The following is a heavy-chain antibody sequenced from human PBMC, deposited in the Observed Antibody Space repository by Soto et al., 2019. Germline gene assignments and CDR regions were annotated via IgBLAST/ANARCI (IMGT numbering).Heavy chain of an antibody. J-gene: IGHJ5*01. CDR1: GGSVRAPDW. Sequence: SETLSLTCTLSGGSVRAPDWWNWVRQSPDKGLEWIAEVHISGHSNYNPSLRSRVSVSIDSSKNQFYLNLNSVTAADTAIYYCARVRQGCSTNDCYFDPWGQGTQVTVSS. CDR3: ARVRQGCSTNDCYFDP. D-gene: IGHD2-21*02. V-gene: IGHV4-4*02. CDR2: VHISGHS.